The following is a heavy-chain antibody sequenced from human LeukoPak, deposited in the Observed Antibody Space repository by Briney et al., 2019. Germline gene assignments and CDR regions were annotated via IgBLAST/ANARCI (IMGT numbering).Heavy chain of an antibody. V-gene: IGHV3-21*01. J-gene: IGHJ3*02. CDR1: GFTFSSYS. CDR2: ISSSSSYI. Sequence: PGGSLRLSCAASGFTFSSYSMNWVCQAPGKGLEWVSSISSSSSYIYYADSVKGRFTISRDNAKNSLYLQMNSLRAEDTAVYYCARDVPYYYESSGYYSLGFDIWGQGTMVTVSS. D-gene: IGHD3-22*01. CDR3: ARDVPYYYESSGYYSLGFDI.